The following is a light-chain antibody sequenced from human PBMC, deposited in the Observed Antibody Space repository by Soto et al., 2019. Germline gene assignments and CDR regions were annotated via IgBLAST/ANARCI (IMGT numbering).Light chain of an antibody. CDR2: GSD. Sequence: QSVLAQPPSASGTPGQRVAISCSGSTPNIGSNTVNWYRQFPGTAPKLLIYGSDQRPSGVPDRFSGFTFGTSASLDISGLQSEDEADYYCAAWDDGLKGWVFGGGTQLTVL. CDR1: TPNIGSNT. V-gene: IGLV1-44*01. CDR3: AAWDDGLKGWV. J-gene: IGLJ3*02.